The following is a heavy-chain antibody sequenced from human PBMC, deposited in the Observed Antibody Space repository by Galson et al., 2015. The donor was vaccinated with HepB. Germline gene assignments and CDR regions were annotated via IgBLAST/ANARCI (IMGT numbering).Heavy chain of an antibody. CDR2: IFSNDEK. J-gene: IGHJ6*03. CDR1: GFSLSDARMG. Sequence: PALVKPTQTLTLTCTVSGFSLSDARMGVSWIRQPPGKALEWLAHIFSNDEKSYSPSLKSRLTISKDTSKSQVVLSMTNMDPVDTATYYCARMNVVEGYYYYYYMDVWGKGTTVTVSS. CDR3: ARMNVVEGYYYYYYMDV. D-gene: IGHD6-13*01. V-gene: IGHV2-26*01.